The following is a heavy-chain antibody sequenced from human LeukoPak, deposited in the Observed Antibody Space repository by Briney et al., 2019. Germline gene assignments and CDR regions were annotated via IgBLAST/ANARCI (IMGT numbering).Heavy chain of an antibody. J-gene: IGHJ6*03. CDR3: ATGAANYYYYYYMDV. CDR2: IIPIFGTA. D-gene: IGHD2-15*01. V-gene: IGHV1-69*05. CDR1: GGTFSSYA. Sequence: GASVKVSCKASGGTFSSYAISWVRQAPGQGLEWMGGIIPIFGTANYAQKFQGRVTITTDESTSTAYMELSSLRSEDTAVYYCATGAANYYYYYYMDVWGKGTTVTVSS.